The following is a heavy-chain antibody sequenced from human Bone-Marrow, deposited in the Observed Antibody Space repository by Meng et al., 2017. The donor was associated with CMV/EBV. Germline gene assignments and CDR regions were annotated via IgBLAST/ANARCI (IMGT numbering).Heavy chain of an antibody. CDR3: ARDPNSYLAVDY. CDR2: ISSSSSYI. CDR1: GFTFSSYS. D-gene: IGHD1-26*01. V-gene: IGHV3-21*01. Sequence: GGSLRLSCTASGFTFSSYSMNWVRQAPGKGLEWVSSISSSSSYIYYADSVKGRFTISRDNAKNSLYLQMNSLRAEDTAVYYCARDPNSYLAVDYWGQGTLVTVSS. J-gene: IGHJ4*02.